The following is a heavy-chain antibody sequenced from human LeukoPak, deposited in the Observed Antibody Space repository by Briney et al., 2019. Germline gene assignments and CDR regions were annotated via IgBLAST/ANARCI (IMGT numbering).Heavy chain of an antibody. J-gene: IGHJ4*02. V-gene: IGHV3-30-3*01. CDR3: ARGGIRGCSYKIDY. D-gene: IGHD5-18*01. CDR2: ISYDGSNK. Sequence: PGGSLRLSCAASGFTFSSYAMHWVRQAPGKGLEWVAVISYDGSNKYYADSVKGRFTISRDNSKNTLYLQMNSLRAEDTAVYYCARGGIRGCSYKIDYWGQGTLVTVSS. CDR1: GFTFSSYA.